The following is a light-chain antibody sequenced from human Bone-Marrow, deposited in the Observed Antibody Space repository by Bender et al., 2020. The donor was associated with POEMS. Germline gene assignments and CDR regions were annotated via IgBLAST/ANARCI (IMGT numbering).Light chain of an antibody. J-gene: IGLJ2*01. CDR1: SSDVGSYSL. V-gene: IGLV2-23*02. CDR2: EVT. CDR3: VAWDDTLNGWV. Sequence: QSALTQPASVSGSPGQSLTISCTGTSSDVGSYSLVSWYQHHPGKAPKLIIYEVTKRPSGVSNRFSGSQSGNTASLTISGLQAEDEADYYCVAWDDTLNGWVFGGGTKLTVL.